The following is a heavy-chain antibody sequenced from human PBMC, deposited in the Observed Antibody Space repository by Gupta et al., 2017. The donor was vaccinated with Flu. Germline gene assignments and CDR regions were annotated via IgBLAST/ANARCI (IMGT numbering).Heavy chain of an antibody. Sequence: EVQLVESGGGLVQPGGSLRLSCAASGFTFSSYEMNWVRQAPGKGLEWVSYISSSGSTIYYADSVKGRFTISRDNAKNSLYLQMNSLRAEDTAVYYCARSRFRGVDYWGQGTLVTVSS. D-gene: IGHD2-8*02. V-gene: IGHV3-48*03. CDR2: ISSSGSTI. CDR3: ARSRFRGVDY. CDR1: GFTFSSYE. J-gene: IGHJ4*02.